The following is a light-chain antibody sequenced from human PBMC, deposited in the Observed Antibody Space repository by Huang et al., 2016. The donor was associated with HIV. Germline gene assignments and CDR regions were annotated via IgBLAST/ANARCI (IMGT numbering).Light chain of an antibody. J-gene: IGKJ4*01. Sequence: EIQMTQSPSTLSASVGDRVTITCRASQSITRWLAGYQQRPGKAPRLLIYKGSVLESGGPSRFSGSGSGTDFTLTISSLEPEDFATYYCQQYHDYSFLTLGGGTRVEI. CDR2: KGS. CDR1: QSITRW. V-gene: IGKV1-5*03. CDR3: QQYHDYSFLT.